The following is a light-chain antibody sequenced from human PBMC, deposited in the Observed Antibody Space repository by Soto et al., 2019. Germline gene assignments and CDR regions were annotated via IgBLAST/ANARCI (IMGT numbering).Light chain of an antibody. CDR3: MQALQSLT. CDR2: FGS. CDR1: QILLYNNTYNY. J-gene: IGKJ5*01. Sequence: DIVITHSPLTLPVTHGEPASLSCMSSQILLYNNTYNYLDWYVQKPGQSPQLLIYFGSNRAPGVHDRFSDSGSGTDFTLKINRVEAEDFGTDDCMQALQSLTGGQGTRLENK. V-gene: IGKV2-28*01.